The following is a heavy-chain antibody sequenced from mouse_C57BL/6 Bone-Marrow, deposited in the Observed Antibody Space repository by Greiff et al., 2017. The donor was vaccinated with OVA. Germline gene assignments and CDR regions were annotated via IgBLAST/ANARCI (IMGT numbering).Heavy chain of an antibody. CDR3: ARHGDYGSFFDY. CDR2: ISSGGSYT. D-gene: IGHD1-1*01. V-gene: IGHV5-6*02. J-gene: IGHJ2*01. CDR1: GFTFSSYG. Sequence: EVKLVESGGDLVKPGGSLKLSCVASGFTFSSYGMSWVRQTPDKRLEWVATISSGGSYTYYPDSVKGRFTISRDNAKNTLYLQMSSLKSEDTAMYYCARHGDYGSFFDYWGQGTTLTVSS.